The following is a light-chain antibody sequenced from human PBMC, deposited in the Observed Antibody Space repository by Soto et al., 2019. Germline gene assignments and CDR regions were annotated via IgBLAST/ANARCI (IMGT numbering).Light chain of an antibody. V-gene: IGLV2-14*03. CDR3: SSYTSSSTQV. CDR2: DVS. CDR1: SSDVGGYNY. Sequence: QSVLTQPASVSGSPGQSITISCAGSSSDVGGYNYVSWYQQHPTKAPKLMIYDVSNRPSGVSNRFSGSKYGTKASLTISGLQAEDEADYYCSSYTSSSTQVFGTGTKLTVL. J-gene: IGLJ1*01.